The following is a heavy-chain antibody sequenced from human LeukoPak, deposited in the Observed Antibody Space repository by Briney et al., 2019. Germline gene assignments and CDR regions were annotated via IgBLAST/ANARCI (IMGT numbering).Heavy chain of an antibody. D-gene: IGHD3-22*01. J-gene: IGHJ4*02. CDR1: GYTFTSYG. V-gene: IGHV1-18*01. CDR3: ARDRTTNTYYYDSSGPSPHDY. CDR2: ISAYNGNT. Sequence: ASVKVSCKASGYTFTSYGISWVRQAPGQGLAWMGWISAYNGNTNYAQKLQGRVTMTTDTSTSTAYMELRSLRSDDTAVYYCARDRTTNTYYYDSSGPSPHDYWGQGTLVTVSS.